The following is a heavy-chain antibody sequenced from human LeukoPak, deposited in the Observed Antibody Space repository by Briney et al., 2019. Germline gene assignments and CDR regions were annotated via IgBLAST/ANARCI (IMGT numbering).Heavy chain of an antibody. CDR1: GGSISSGDNS. Sequence: SQTLSLTCAVSGGSISSGDNSWSWIRQPPGKGLEWIGYIYHSGTTYYKPSLKSRVTISVDRSKSQFSLRLSSVTAADTAVYYCARAPGYYGSGSPYFDSWGQGTLVTVSS. V-gene: IGHV4-30-2*01. J-gene: IGHJ4*02. CDR2: IYHSGTT. CDR3: ARAPGYYGSGSPYFDS. D-gene: IGHD3-10*01.